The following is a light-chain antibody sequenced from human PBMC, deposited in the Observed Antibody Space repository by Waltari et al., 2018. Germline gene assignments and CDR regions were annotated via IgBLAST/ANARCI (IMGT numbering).Light chain of an antibody. Sequence: QSALTQPASVSGSPGQSITISCTGTSSDVGAYNYVSWYQQHPGKAPKLMIFDVSKRPSGVSNRFSGSKSGNTASLTSSGLQAEDEADYYCSSYISSSTLELFGGGTSLTVL. J-gene: IGLJ2*01. CDR1: SSDVGAYNY. CDR2: DVS. V-gene: IGLV2-14*03. CDR3: SSYISSSTLEL.